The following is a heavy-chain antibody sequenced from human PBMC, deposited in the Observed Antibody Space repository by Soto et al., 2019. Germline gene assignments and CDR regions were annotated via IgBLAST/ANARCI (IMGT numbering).Heavy chain of an antibody. CDR2: ISYDGTNK. CDR1: GFSFSISP. J-gene: IGHJ4*02. Sequence: GGSLRLSCAASGFSFSISPMHWVRQAPGKGTEWVALISYDGTNKFYADSVKGRFTISRDNSKSTLYLQVDSLRPEDAAVYYCARDPKTSGGQHWAFNYFDSWGQGTLVTVSS. CDR3: ARDPKTSGGQHWAFNYFDS. D-gene: IGHD7-27*01. V-gene: IGHV3-30-3*01.